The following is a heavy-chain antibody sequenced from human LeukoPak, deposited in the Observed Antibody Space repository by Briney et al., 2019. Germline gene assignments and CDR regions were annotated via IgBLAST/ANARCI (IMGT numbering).Heavy chain of an antibody. J-gene: IGHJ4*02. V-gene: IGHV3-53*01. Sequence: GGSLRLSCAASGFTVSGNYMSWVRQAPGKGLEWVSVIYSGGSTYYADSVKGRFTISRDNSKNTLYLQMNSLRAEDTAVYYCARVTRDWNYLLDYWGQGTQVTVSS. CDR2: IYSGGST. D-gene: IGHD1-7*01. CDR3: ARVTRDWNYLLDY. CDR1: GFTVSGNY.